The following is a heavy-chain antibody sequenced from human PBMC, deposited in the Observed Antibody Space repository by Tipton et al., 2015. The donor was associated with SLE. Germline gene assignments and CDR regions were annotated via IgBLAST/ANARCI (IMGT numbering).Heavy chain of an antibody. Sequence: TLSLTCTVSGGSISSYYWSWIRRPPGKGLEWIGYIYYSGSTNYHPSLKSRVTISVDTSKNQFSLKLSSVTAADTAVYYCARASGGLAHSGPYPWWFDPWGQGTLVTVSS. CDR1: GGSISSYY. V-gene: IGHV4-59*01. CDR3: ARASGGLAHSGPYPWWFDP. CDR2: IYYSGST. J-gene: IGHJ5*02. D-gene: IGHD5-12*01.